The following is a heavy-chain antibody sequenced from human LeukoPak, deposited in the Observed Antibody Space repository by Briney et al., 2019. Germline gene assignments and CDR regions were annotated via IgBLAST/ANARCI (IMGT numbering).Heavy chain of an antibody. D-gene: IGHD6-19*01. J-gene: IGHJ4*02. CDR1: GFTFSSYW. CDR2: IKQDGSDK. V-gene: IGHV3-7*01. Sequence: GGSLRLSCAASGFTFSSYWMSWVRQAPGKGLEWVANIKQDGSDKYYVDSVKGRFTIPRDNAKNSLYLQMYSLRADDTAVYFCASASDSSGWYRSNYWGQGTLVTVSS. CDR3: ASASDSSGWYRSNY.